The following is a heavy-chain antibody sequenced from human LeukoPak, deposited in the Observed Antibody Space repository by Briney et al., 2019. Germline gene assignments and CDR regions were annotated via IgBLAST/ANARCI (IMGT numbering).Heavy chain of an antibody. V-gene: IGHV4-34*01. CDR3: ARGRDGYNYVYYYYYYMDV. D-gene: IGHD5-24*01. CDR2: INHSGST. J-gene: IGHJ6*03. CDR1: GGSFSGYY. Sequence: SENLSLTCAVYGGSFSGYYWSWIRQPPGKGLEWIGEINHSGSTNYNPSLKSRVTISVDTSKNQFSLKLSSVTAADTAVYYCARGRDGYNYVYYYYYYMDVWGKGTTVTVSS.